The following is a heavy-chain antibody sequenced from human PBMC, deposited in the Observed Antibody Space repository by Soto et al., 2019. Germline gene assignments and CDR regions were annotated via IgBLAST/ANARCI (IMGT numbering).Heavy chain of an antibody. J-gene: IGHJ3*02. V-gene: IGHV3-21*01. D-gene: IGHD3-16*02. CDR2: ISSSSSYI. Sequence: EVQLVESGGGLVKPGGSLRLSCAASGFTFSSYSMNWVRQAPGKGLEWVSSISSSSSYIYYADSVKGRFTISRDNAKNSLYLQMNSLRAEDTAVYYCASHYDYVWGSYRPPDAFDIWGQGTMVTVSS. CDR3: ASHYDYVWGSYRPPDAFDI. CDR1: GFTFSSYS.